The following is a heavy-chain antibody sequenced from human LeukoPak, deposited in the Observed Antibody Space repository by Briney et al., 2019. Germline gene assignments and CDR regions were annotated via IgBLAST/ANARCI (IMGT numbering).Heavy chain of an antibody. CDR1: GFTFSSYA. CDR2: ISYDGSNK. Sequence: PGGSLRLSCAASGFTFSSYAMHWVRQAPGKGLEWVAVISYDGSNKYYADSVKGRFTISRDNSKNTLYLQINSLRAEDTAVYYCARASTSYPTSNFDYWGQGTLVTVSS. J-gene: IGHJ4*02. V-gene: IGHV3-30-3*01. D-gene: IGHD3-22*01. CDR3: ARASTSYPTSNFDY.